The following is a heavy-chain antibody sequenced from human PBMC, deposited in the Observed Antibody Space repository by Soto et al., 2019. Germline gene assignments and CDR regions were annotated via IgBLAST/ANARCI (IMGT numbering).Heavy chain of an antibody. D-gene: IGHD2-15*01. V-gene: IGHV3-30*03. Sequence: PGGSLRLSCTASGFNFGTYGRHWVRQAPGKGLEWVAFISNDGSNKYYADSVKGRFTISRDNSKNTLYLQMNSLRAEDTAVYYCARDGYCSGGSCYSVPVFDYWGQGTLVTVSS. CDR3: ARDGYCSGGSCYSVPVFDY. CDR1: GFNFGTYG. J-gene: IGHJ4*02. CDR2: ISNDGSNK.